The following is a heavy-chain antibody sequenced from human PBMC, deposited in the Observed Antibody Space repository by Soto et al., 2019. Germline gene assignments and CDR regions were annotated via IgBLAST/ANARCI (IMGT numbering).Heavy chain of an antibody. CDR1: GFTFSSYT. CDR2: IGSSSSYI. D-gene: IGHD4-17*01. CDR3: ARDSVTTNLYYYYGMDV. J-gene: IGHJ6*02. V-gene: IGHV3-21*01. Sequence: PGGSLRLSCAASGFTFSSYTMNWVRQAPGKGLEWVSSIGSSSSYIYYADSVRGRFTISRDNAKNSLYLQMNSLRAEDTAVYYCARDSVTTNLYYYYGMDVCGQGTTVTVSS.